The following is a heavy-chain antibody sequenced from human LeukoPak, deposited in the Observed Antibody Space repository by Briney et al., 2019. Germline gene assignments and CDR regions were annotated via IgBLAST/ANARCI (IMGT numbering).Heavy chain of an antibody. CDR2: IKPGGNNK. V-gene: IGHV3-23*01. D-gene: IGHD6-19*01. CDR3: ARVAGWHWFDP. CDR1: GFTVTSYG. J-gene: IGHJ5*02. Sequence: GGSLRLSCAASGFTVTSYGMIWLRQAQGSELEWGSSIKPGGNNKYYGDSVRGRFTISRDNSKNTVYLQINNVRVDDTAVYYCARVAGWHWFDPWGQGTLVTVSS.